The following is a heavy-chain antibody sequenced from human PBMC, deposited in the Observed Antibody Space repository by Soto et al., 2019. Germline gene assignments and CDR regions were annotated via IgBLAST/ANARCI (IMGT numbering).Heavy chain of an antibody. D-gene: IGHD6-13*01. J-gene: IGHJ4*02. CDR2: ISGTSDSI. V-gene: IGHV3-11*06. Sequence: GGSLRLSCAASGFTFSDYYMSWIRQVPGKGLEWVAYISGTSDSIPYADSVKGRFTISRDNAKHSLYLQMNSLRAEDTAVYYCARVAVVTAAGTSDYWGQGTLVTVSS. CDR3: ARVAVVTAAGTSDY. CDR1: GFTFSDYY.